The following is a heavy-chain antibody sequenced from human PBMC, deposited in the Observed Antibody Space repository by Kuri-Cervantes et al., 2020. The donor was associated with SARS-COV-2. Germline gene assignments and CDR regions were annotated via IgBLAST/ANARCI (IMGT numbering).Heavy chain of an antibody. Sequence: GGSLRLSCAASGFTFSSYAMSWVRQAPGKGLEWVSAISGSGGSTYYADSVKGRFTISRDNSKNTLYLQMNSLRAEDTAVYYCAKDRVRRGYSGYVILDYWGQGTLVTVSS. CDR2: ISGSGGST. CDR1: GFTFSSYA. CDR3: AKDRVRRGYSGYVILDY. J-gene: IGHJ4*02. V-gene: IGHV3-23*01. D-gene: IGHD5-12*01.